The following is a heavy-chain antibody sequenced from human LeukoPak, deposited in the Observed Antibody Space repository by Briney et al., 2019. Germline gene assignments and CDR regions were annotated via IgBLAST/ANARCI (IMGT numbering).Heavy chain of an antibody. CDR2: IGTAGDT. Sequence: GGSLRLSCAASGFTFSSYDMHWVRQATGKGLKWVSAIGTAGDTYYPGSVKGRFTISRENAKNSLYLQMNSLRAGDTAVYYCARSRAGYYTFDYWGQGTLVTVSS. V-gene: IGHV3-13*01. D-gene: IGHD3-22*01. J-gene: IGHJ4*02. CDR1: GFTFSSYD. CDR3: ARSRAGYYTFDY.